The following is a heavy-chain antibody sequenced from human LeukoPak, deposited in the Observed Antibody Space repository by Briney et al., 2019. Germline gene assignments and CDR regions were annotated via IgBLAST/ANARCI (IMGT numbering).Heavy chain of an antibody. Sequence: ASVKVSCKASGYTFTSYYMHWVRQPPGQGLEWMGIINPSGGSTSYAQKFQGRVTMTRDMSTSTVYMELSSLRSEDTAVYYCARDDMVREDAFDIWGQGTMVTVSS. J-gene: IGHJ3*02. CDR2: INPSGGST. CDR1: GYTFTSYY. V-gene: IGHV1-46*01. CDR3: ARDDMVREDAFDI. D-gene: IGHD3-10*01.